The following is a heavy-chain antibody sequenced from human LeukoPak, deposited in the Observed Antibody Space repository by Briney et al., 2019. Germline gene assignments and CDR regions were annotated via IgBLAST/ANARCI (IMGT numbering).Heavy chain of an antibody. CDR2: MNPNSGNT. Sequence: GASVKVSCKASGYTFTSYDINWVRQATGQGLEWMGWMNPNSGNTGYAQKFQGRVTITTDESTSTAYMELSSLRSEDTAVYYCARSIVVVPAAITNDYSKSLRAFDIWGQGTMVTVSS. CDR1: GYTFTSYD. V-gene: IGHV1-8*01. J-gene: IGHJ3*02. D-gene: IGHD2-2*01. CDR3: ARSIVVVPAAITNDYSKSLRAFDI.